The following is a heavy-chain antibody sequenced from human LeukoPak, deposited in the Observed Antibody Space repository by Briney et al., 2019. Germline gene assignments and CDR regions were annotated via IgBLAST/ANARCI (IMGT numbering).Heavy chain of an antibody. CDR2: IYHSGST. CDR3: ARAFSTDGRNWFDP. V-gene: IGHV4-59*12. D-gene: IGHD2-15*01. J-gene: IGHJ5*02. CDR1: GATMYDNY. Sequence: SETLSLTCSVSGATMYDNYWSWIRRPPGKGLEWIGYIYHSGSTYYNPSLKSRVTISVDRSKNQFSLKLSSVTAADTAVYYCARAFSTDGRNWFDPWGQGTLVTVSS.